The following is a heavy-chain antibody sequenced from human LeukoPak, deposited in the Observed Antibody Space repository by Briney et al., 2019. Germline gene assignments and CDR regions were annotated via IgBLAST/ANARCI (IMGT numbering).Heavy chain of an antibody. J-gene: IGHJ6*03. D-gene: IGHD1-7*01. Sequence: GRSLRLSCAASGFTFSSYGMHWVRQAPGKGLEWVAVISVDGSNEYYADSVKGRFTISRDNSKNTLFLQMNSLRPEDTAMYYCAKDAGTGTMHYYYYYMDVWGKGTTVTASS. CDR3: AKDAGTGTMHYYYYYMDV. CDR2: ISVDGSNE. V-gene: IGHV3-30*18. CDR1: GFTFSSYG.